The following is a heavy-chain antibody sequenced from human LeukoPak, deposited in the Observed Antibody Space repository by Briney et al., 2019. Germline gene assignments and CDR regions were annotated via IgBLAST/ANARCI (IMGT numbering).Heavy chain of an antibody. D-gene: IGHD3-9*01. CDR3: ARGGVTIPYNWFDP. J-gene: IGHJ5*02. V-gene: IGHV4-59*12. CDR2: IYYRGNT. CDR1: GGSINNYY. Sequence: SETLSLTCTVSGGSINNYYWSWIRQPPGKGLEWIGYIYYRGNTNYNPSLKSRVTISVDTSKNQFSLKLSSVTAADTAVYYCARGGVTIPYNWFDPWGQGTLVTVSS.